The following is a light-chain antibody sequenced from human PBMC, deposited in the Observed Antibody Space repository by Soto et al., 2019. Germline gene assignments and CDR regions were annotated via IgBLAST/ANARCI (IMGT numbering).Light chain of an antibody. Sequence: EILLTQSPGTLSLSPGERATLSCRASQSVSSSYLAWYQQKPGQAPRLLIYGASSRATGIPDRFSGSGSGTDFTLTISRLEPEDFAVYYCQQYGSLRTFGQGTKVDIK. J-gene: IGKJ1*01. CDR3: QQYGSLRT. CDR2: GAS. V-gene: IGKV3-20*01. CDR1: QSVSSSY.